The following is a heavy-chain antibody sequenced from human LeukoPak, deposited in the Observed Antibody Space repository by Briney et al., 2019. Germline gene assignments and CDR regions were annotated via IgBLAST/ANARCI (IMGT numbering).Heavy chain of an antibody. J-gene: IGHJ4*02. V-gene: IGHV3-48*01. D-gene: IGHD1-26*01. CDR1: GFSFSTYS. Sequence: GGSLRLSCAASGFSFSTYSMNWVRQAPGEGLEWVSYISGSSNTIHYAGSVKGRVTISRNNAENSLYLQMNSLRVEDTAVYYCARKGPGRAADYWGQGTLVTVSS. CDR2: ISGSSNTI. CDR3: ARKGPGRAADY.